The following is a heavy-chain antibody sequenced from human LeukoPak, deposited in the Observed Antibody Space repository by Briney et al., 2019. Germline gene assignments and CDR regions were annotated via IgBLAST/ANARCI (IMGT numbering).Heavy chain of an antibody. CDR2: ISGSGGST. V-gene: IGHV3-23*01. J-gene: IGHJ4*02. CDR1: GFTFSSYA. CDR3: AKSEGIRDYYDSSGYYYDY. Sequence: GGSLRLSCAASGFTFSSYAMSWVRQAPGKGLEWVSAISGSGGSTYHAGSVKGRFTISRDNSKNTLYLQMNSLRAEDTAVYYCAKSEGIRDYYDSSGYYYDYWGQGTLVTVSS. D-gene: IGHD3-22*01.